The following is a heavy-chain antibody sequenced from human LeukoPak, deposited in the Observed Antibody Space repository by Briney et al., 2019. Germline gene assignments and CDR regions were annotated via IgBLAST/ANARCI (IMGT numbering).Heavy chain of an antibody. V-gene: IGHV3-23*01. CDR3: AKDAHRVVGIAVVVAATAYCDY. CDR2: ISGSGGST. Sequence: GGSLRLSCAASGFTFSSYAMSWVRQAPGKGLEWVSAISGSGGSTYYADSVKGRFTISRDNSKNTLYLQMNSLRAEDTAVYYCAKDAHRVVGIAVVVAATAYCDYWGQGTLVTVSS. D-gene: IGHD2-15*01. J-gene: IGHJ4*02. CDR1: GFTFSSYA.